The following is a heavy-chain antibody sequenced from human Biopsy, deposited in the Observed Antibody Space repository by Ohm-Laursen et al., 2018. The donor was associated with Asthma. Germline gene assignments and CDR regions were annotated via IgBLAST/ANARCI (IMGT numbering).Heavy chain of an antibody. CDR1: GFTFCVYW. CDR2: IKHDGTEK. V-gene: IGHV3-7*01. J-gene: IGHJ1*01. D-gene: IGHD3-3*02. Sequence: SLRLSCTASGFTFCVYWMSWVRQVPGKGLEWVANIKHDGTEKNHVDSLKGRFTISRDNAKNSLYLQMNSLRAEDTAVYYCARTFHFWSPYHAEHYQLWGQGTLVSVPS. CDR3: ARTFHFWSPYHAEHYQL.